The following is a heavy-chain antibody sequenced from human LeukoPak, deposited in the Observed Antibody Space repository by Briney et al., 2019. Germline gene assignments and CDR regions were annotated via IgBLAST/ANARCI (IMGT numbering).Heavy chain of an antibody. CDR3: ARDSGTTGEVKFDP. CDR1: GYSISSGHY. CDR2: IYHSGST. D-gene: IGHD4-17*01. V-gene: IGHV4-38-2*02. Sequence: PSETLSLTCTVSGYSISSGHYWGWIRQPPGKGLEWIGSIYHSGSTYYNPSLKSRVTVSVDTSKNQFSLKLNFVTAADTAVYYCARDSGTTGEVKFDPWGQGTLVTVSS. J-gene: IGHJ5*02.